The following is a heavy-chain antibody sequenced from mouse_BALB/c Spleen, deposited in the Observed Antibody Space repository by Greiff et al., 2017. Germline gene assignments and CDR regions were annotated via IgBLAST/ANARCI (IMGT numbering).Heavy chain of an antibody. CDR2: INSNGGST. CDR3: ARRGDYDQYDMDY. D-gene: IGHD2-14*01. V-gene: IGHV5-6-3*01. Sequence: EVQLQESGGGLVQPGGSLKLSCAASGFTFSSYGMSWVRQTPDKRLELVATINSNGGSTYYPDSVKGRFTISRDNAKNTLYLQMSSLKSEDTAMYYCARRGDYDQYDMDYWGQGTTLTVSS. J-gene: IGHJ2*01. CDR1: GFTFSSYG.